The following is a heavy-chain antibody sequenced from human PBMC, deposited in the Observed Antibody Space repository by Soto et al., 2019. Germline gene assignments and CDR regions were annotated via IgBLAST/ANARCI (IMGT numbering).Heavy chain of an antibody. CDR2: IWYDGNNK. V-gene: IGHV3-33*01. CDR3: VGRGNQNWGDY. J-gene: IGHJ4*02. CDR1: GFTFSSYG. Sequence: QVQLVESGGGVVQPGRSLRLSCAASGFTFSSYGMHWVRQAPGKGLEWVSSIWYDGNNKYYADSVKGRFTISRDNSRNTLFLQMNSLRAEDTALYYCVGRGNQNWGDYWGQGTKVTVSS. D-gene: IGHD7-27*01.